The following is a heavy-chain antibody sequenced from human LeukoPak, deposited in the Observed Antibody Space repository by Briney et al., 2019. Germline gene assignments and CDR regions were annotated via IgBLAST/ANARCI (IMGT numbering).Heavy chain of an antibody. V-gene: IGHV3-30*02. CDR3: ATRNDLGPCSSTSCYLHPFDY. CDR1: GFTFSSYG. J-gene: IGHJ4*02. Sequence: VGSLRLSCAASGFTFSSYGMHWVRQAPGKGLEWVAFIRYDGSNKYYADSVKGRFTISRDNSKNTLYLQMNSLRAEDTAVYYCATRNDLGPCSSTSCYLHPFDYWGQGTLVTVSS. D-gene: IGHD2-2*01. CDR2: IRYDGSNK.